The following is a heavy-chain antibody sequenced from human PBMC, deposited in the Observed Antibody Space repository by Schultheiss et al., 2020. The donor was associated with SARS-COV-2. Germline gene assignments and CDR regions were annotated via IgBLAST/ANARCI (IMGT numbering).Heavy chain of an antibody. J-gene: IGHJ4*02. CDR3: ARASYSSSSDFDH. CDR2: IWYDGSNK. Sequence: GGSLRLSCAASGFTFSSYAMSWVRQAPGKGLEWVAVIWYDGSNKYYADSVKGRFTVSRDNAKNSLYVQMNSLRVEDTAVYYCARASYSSSSDFDHWGQGTLVTVSS. CDR1: GFTFSSYA. D-gene: IGHD6-6*01. V-gene: IGHV3-33*08.